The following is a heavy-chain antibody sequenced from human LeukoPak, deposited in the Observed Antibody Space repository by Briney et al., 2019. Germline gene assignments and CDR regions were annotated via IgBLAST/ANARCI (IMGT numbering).Heavy chain of an antibody. D-gene: IGHD6-6*01. J-gene: IGHJ3*02. V-gene: IGHV3-23*01. CDR3: ARGRSSSPFDAFDI. Sequence: GGSLRLSCAASGFIFSSYAMSWVRQAPGKGLEWVSAISGSGGSTYYADSVKGRFTISRDSSKNTLYLQMNSLRAEDTAVCYCARGRSSSPFDAFDIWGQGTTVTVSS. CDR1: GFIFSSYA. CDR2: ISGSGGST.